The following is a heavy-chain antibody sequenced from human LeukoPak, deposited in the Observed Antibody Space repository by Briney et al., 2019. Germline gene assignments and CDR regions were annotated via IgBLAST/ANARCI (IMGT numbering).Heavy chain of an antibody. CDR2: IRYDGSNK. CDR1: EFTFSSYG. Sequence: PGGSLRLSCAASEFTFSSYGMHWVRQAPGKGLEWVAFIRYDGSNKYYADSVKGRFTISRDNSKNTLYLQMNSLRAEDTAVYYCAKDRAVAGKEGYYFDYWGQGTLVTVSS. CDR3: AKDRAVAGKEGYYFDY. V-gene: IGHV3-30*02. J-gene: IGHJ4*02. D-gene: IGHD6-19*01.